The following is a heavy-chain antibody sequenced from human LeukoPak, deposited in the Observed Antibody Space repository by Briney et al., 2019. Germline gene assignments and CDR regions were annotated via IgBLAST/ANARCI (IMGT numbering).Heavy chain of an antibody. Sequence: VWSLRLSCAASGCTFSSYAMSWVRQAPGKVLEWVAAISGSGVSTDYAYSGKGRFTISRDNSNNTLYMRMTSMRPEDTAVYYCAKVPFPGYSGYDFYYWGQGTLVTVSS. J-gene: IGHJ4*02. CDR1: GCTFSSYA. CDR3: AKVPFPGYSGYDFYY. D-gene: IGHD5-12*01. CDR2: ISGSGVST. V-gene: IGHV3-23*01.